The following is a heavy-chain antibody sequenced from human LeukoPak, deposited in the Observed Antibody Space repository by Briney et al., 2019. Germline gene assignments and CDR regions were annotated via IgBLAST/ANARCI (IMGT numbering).Heavy chain of an antibody. D-gene: IGHD5-18*01. CDR3: ARKFGYNYGAPRGVDY. J-gene: IGHJ4*02. CDR2: IKQDGYEK. V-gene: IGHV3-7*01. CDR1: GFTFSTYW. Sequence: GGSLRLSCAASGFTFSTYWMSWVRQAPGKGLEWVANIKQDGYEKYYVDSVKGQFTISRDNGKNSLYLQMNSLRAEDTAVYFCARKFGYNYGAPRGVDYWGQGTLVTVSS.